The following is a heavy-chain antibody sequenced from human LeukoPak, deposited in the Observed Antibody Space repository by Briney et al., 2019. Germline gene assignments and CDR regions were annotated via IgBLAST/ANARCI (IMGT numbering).Heavy chain of an antibody. V-gene: IGHV4-59*01. CDR3: ARISDYYDSSGYSTALDY. Sequence: KSSETLSLTCTVSGGSISSYYWGWIRQPPGKGLEWIAYIYYSGSTNYNPSLKSRVTISVDTSKNQFSLKLSSVTAADTAVYYCARISDYYDSSGYSTALDYWGQGTLVTVSS. CDR1: GGSISSYY. CDR2: IYYSGST. D-gene: IGHD3-22*01. J-gene: IGHJ4*02.